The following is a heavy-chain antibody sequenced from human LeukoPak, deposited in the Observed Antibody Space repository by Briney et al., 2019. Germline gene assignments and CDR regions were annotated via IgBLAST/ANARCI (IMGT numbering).Heavy chain of an antibody. Sequence: PSETLSLTCTVSGGSISSSSYYWGWIRQPPGKGLEWIGSIYYSGSTYYNPSLKSRVTMSVDTSKNQFSLKLSSVTAADTAVYYCARLSPGEAVDYWGQGTLVTVSS. CDR1: GGSISSSSYY. V-gene: IGHV4-39*01. CDR2: IYYSGST. CDR3: ARLSPGEAVDY. D-gene: IGHD4-17*01. J-gene: IGHJ4*02.